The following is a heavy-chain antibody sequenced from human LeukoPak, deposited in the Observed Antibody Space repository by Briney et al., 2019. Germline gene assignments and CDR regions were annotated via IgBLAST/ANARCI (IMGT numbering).Heavy chain of an antibody. CDR1: GYTFTSYD. D-gene: IGHD3-9*01. CDR2: MNPNSGNT. V-gene: IGHV1-8*01. CDR3: ARAVGGYDILTGYSSGYYYYYMDV. Sequence: GASVKVSCKASGYTFTSYDINWVRQATGQGLEWMGWMNPNSGNTGYAQKFQGRVTMTRNTSISTAYMELSNLRSEDTAVYYCARAVGGYDILTGYSSGYYYYYMDVWGKGTTVTVSS. J-gene: IGHJ6*03.